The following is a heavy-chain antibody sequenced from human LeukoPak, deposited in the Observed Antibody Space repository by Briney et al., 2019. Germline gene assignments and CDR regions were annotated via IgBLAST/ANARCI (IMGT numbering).Heavy chain of an antibody. J-gene: IGHJ4*02. CDR3: ARFSRSAGPDY. D-gene: IGHD2-15*01. Sequence: PSETLSLTCAVYGGSFSGYYWSWIRQPPGKGLEWIGEINHSGSTNYNPSLKRRVTISVDTSKNQFSLQLSSVTAADTAVYYCARFSRSAGPDYWGQGTLVTVSS. CDR1: GGSFSGYY. V-gene: IGHV4-34*01. CDR2: INHSGST.